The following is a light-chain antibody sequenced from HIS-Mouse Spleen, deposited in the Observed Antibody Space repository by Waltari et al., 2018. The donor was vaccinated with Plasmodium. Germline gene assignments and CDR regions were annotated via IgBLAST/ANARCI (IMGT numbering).Light chain of an antibody. CDR3: QQYDNLPT. V-gene: IGKV1-33*01. J-gene: IGKJ5*01. CDR2: DAS. Sequence: DIQMTQSPSSLSASVGDRVTITCQASQDISNYLNLYQQKPGKAPKLLIYDASNLETGGPSRFSGSGSGTDFTFTISSLQPEDIATYYCQQYDNLPTFGQGTRLEIK. CDR1: QDISNY.